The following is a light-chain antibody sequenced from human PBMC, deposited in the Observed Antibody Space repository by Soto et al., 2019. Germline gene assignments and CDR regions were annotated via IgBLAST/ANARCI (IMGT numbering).Light chain of an antibody. J-gene: IGKJ4*01. CDR2: GAS. V-gene: IGKV3-20*01. CDR1: QSVSSD. CDR3: QQYGSSPLT. Sequence: DIVMTQPPVTLCVCLGERSRIYWRASQSVSSDLAWYQQKPGQPPRLLIYGASTRATGTPARFSGSGSGTDFTLTISRLEPEDFAVYYCQQYGSSPLTFGRGTTVDIK.